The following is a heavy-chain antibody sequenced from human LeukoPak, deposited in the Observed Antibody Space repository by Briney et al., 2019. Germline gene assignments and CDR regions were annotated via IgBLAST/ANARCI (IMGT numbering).Heavy chain of an antibody. CDR2: ISAYNGNT. CDR1: GYTFTSYG. Sequence: GASVKVSCKASGYTFTSYGISWVRQAPGQGLEWMGWISAYNGNTNYAQKLQGRVTMTTDTSTSTAYMELRGLRSDDTAVYYYARDGDSSSWILAQMFDYWGQGTLVTVSS. D-gene: IGHD6-13*01. J-gene: IGHJ4*02. CDR3: ARDGDSSSWILAQMFDY. V-gene: IGHV1-18*01.